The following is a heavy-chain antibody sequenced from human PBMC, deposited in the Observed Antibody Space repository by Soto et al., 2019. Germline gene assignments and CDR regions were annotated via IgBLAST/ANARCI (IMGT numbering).Heavy chain of an antibody. CDR2: ISDDGSNK. V-gene: IGHV3-30*18. CDR3: AKVDVSTSYYYYGMDV. CDR1: GFTFSTYG. D-gene: IGHD2-2*01. J-gene: IGHJ6*02. Sequence: QVQLVESGGGVVQPGRSLRLSCAASGFTFSTYGMHWVRQAPGKGLEWVAFISDDGSNKYYADSVKGRFAISRDNSRNXLNLQMNSLRGEETAVYFCAKVDVSTSYYYYGMDVWGQGTTVTVSS.